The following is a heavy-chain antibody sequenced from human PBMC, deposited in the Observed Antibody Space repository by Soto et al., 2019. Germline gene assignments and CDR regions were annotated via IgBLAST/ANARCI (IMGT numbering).Heavy chain of an antibody. CDR1: GFTFSSYS. CDR3: AREGSSSTKGMDV. V-gene: IGHV3-21*01. D-gene: IGHD6-13*01. Sequence: PGGSLRLSCAASGFTFSSYSMNWVRQAPGKGLEWVSSISSSSSYIYYADSVKGRFTISRDNAKNSLYLQMNSLRAEDTAVYYCAREGSSSTKGMDVWGQGTTVTVSS. CDR2: ISSSSSYI. J-gene: IGHJ6*02.